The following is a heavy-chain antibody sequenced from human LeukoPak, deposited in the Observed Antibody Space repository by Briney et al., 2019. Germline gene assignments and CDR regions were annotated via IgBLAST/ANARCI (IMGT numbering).Heavy chain of an antibody. CDR3: AKDRNASPTNFDS. V-gene: IGHV3-23*01. CDR2: ISSSGGTT. J-gene: IGHJ4*02. D-gene: IGHD1-26*01. CDR1: GFTFSTYA. Sequence: PGGSLRLSCAASGFTFSTYAVNWVRQAPGEGLEWVSAISSSGGTTYYADSVKGRFSISRDNSKNTLYLRMNSLRAEDTAVYYCAKDRNASPTNFDSWGQGTLVTVSA.